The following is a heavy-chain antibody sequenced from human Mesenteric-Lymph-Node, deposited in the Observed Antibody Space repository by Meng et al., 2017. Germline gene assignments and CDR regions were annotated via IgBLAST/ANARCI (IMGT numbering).Heavy chain of an antibody. V-gene: IGHV1-18*01. Sequence: QVQLVQAGVEVKNPWASVKGPCKDSGYSFTSYGISWVRQAPGQGLEWMGWISGYNGKTNYAQKLQGRVTMTTDTSTSTAYMELRSLRSDDTAVYYCARDGFYDSSGYYYGTFDHWGQGTLVTVSS. J-gene: IGHJ4*02. CDR3: ARDGFYDSSGYYYGTFDH. D-gene: IGHD3-22*01. CDR2: ISGYNGKT. CDR1: GYSFTSYG.